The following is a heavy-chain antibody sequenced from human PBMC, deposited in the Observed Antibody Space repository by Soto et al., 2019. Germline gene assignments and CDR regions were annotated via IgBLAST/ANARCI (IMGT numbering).Heavy chain of an antibody. CDR2: IYYSGGT. CDR3: ARRYCSSTSCFRDDAFDI. Sequence: QLQLQESGPGLVKPSETLSLTCTVSGGSISSSSYYWGWIRQPPGKGLEWIGGIYYSGGTYYNPSLKSRVTLSVDTSKNQFSLKPSSVTAADTAVYYCARRYCSSTSCFRDDAFDIWGQGTMVTVSS. J-gene: IGHJ3*02. V-gene: IGHV4-39*01. CDR1: GGSISSSSYY. D-gene: IGHD2-2*01.